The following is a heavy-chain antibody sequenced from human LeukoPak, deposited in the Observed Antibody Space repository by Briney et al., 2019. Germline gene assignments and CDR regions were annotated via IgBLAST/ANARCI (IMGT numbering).Heavy chain of an antibody. CDR3: VRDWGYDSSGYWQKYFDT. D-gene: IGHD3-22*01. CDR2: INHDGSST. V-gene: IGHV3-74*01. Sequence: GGSLRLSCATSGFTFTTFWMHWVRQAPGKGLVWVSRINHDGSSTNYADSVKGRFTISRDNAKNTVHLQMNSLRAEDTAVYYCVRDWGYDSSGYWQKYFDTWGQGTLVTVSS. CDR1: GFTFTTFW. J-gene: IGHJ4*02.